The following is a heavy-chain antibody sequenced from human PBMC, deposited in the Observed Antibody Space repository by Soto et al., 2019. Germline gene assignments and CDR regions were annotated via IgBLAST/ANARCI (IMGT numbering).Heavy chain of an antibody. D-gene: IGHD2-21*02. CDR3: ARVSQHIVVVTATHYYYYGMDV. J-gene: IGHJ6*02. V-gene: IGHV4-59*01. Sequence: PSETLSLTCTVSGGSISSYYWSRIRQPPGKGLEWIGYIYCSGSTNYNPSLKSRVTISVDTSKNQFSLKLSSVTAADTAVYYCARVSQHIVVVTATHYYYYGMDVWGQGTTVTVSS. CDR1: GGSISSYY. CDR2: IYCSGST.